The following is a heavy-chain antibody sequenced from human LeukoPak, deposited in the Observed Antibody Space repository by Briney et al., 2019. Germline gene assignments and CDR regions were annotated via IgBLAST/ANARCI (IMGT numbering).Heavy chain of an antibody. J-gene: IGHJ5*02. CDR3: ARGGVAGMNNWFDP. CDR2: IIPIFGTA. D-gene: IGHD6-19*01. V-gene: IGHV1-69*01. CDR1: GGTFSSHA. Sequence: SVKVSCKASGGTFSSHAISWVRQAPGQGLEWMGGIIPIFGTANYAQKFQGRVTITADESTSTAYMELSSLRSEDTAVYYCARGGVAGMNNWFDPWGQGTLVTVSS.